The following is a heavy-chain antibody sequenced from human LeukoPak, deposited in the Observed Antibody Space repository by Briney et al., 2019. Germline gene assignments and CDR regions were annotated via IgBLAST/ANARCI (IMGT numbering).Heavy chain of an antibody. CDR1: GFTFSSYN. V-gene: IGHV3-21*01. D-gene: IGHD2-15*01. CDR2: INSGSTYI. CDR3: AKEFHIVVVVAAAGNAFDI. Sequence: GGSLRLSCAASGFTFSSYNMNWVRQAPGKGLEWVSSINSGSTYINYADSVKGRFTISRDNAENSLYLQMSSLRAEDTAVYYCAKEFHIVVVVAAAGNAFDIWGQGTLVTVSS. J-gene: IGHJ3*02.